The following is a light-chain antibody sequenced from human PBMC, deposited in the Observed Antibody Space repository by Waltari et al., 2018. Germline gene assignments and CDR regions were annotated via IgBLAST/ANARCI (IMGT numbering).Light chain of an antibody. J-gene: IGKJ3*01. Sequence: EVVMTQSPAMASVSPGERAALFCRASQSVKSNVAWYQQKPGQAPRLLLYGASTRATGVPVRFSGSGSGTEFTLTISSLQSEDFATYYCQQSYNAPWTFGLGTKVDIK. CDR3: QQSYNAPWT. CDR1: QSVKSN. CDR2: GAS. V-gene: IGKV3-15*01.